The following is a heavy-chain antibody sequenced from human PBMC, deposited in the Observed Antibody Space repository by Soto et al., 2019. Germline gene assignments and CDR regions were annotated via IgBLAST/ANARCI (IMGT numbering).Heavy chain of an antibody. J-gene: IGHJ6*02. CDR2: IGGSGVTT. D-gene: IGHD6-19*01. CDR1: GFTFSSYA. CDR3: AKTKQWLVKDYDFGMDV. Sequence: EVQLLESGGGLVQPGGSLRLSCAASGFTFSSYAMNWVRQAPGKGLEWVSGIGGSGVTTYYADSVKGRFTISRDNSKNTLCLQMNSLRADDTAVYYCAKTKQWLVKDYDFGMDVWGQGTTVTVSS. V-gene: IGHV3-23*01.